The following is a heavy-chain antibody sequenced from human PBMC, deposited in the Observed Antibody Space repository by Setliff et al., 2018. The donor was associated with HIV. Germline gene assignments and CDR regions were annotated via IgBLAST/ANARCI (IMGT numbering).Heavy chain of an antibody. CDR2: ISPDGSRN. D-gene: IGHD1-26*01. CDR1: GFTFSNFW. V-gene: IGHV3-7*01. J-gene: IGHJ6*03. CDR3: ARHWWEGTPYFYYLDV. Sequence: PGGSLRLSCAASGFTFSNFWMHWVRQAPGKGLEWVASISPDGSRNFCVGSVKGRFTASRDNAKSSLYLQMKSLRAEDTAVYYCARHWWEGTPYFYYLDVWGKGTTVTV.